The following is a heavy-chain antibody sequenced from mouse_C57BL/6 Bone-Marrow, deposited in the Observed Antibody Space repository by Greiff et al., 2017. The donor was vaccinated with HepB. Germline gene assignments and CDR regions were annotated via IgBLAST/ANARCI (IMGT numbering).Heavy chain of an antibody. V-gene: IGHV1-39*01. CDR2: INPNYGTT. D-gene: IGHD2-1*01. Sequence: EVQLQQSGPELVKPGDSVKISCKASGYSFTDYNMNWVKQSNGKSLEWIGVINPNYGTTSYNQKFKGKATLTVDQSPSTAYMQLNSLTSEDSAVYYCARRGDYGNFFFDYWGQGTTLTVSS. J-gene: IGHJ2*01. CDR1: GYSFTDYN. CDR3: ARRGDYGNFFFDY.